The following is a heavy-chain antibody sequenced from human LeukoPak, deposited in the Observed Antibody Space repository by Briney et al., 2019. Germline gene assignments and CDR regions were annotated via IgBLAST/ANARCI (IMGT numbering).Heavy chain of an antibody. V-gene: IGHV1-18*01. CDR1: GYTFTSYG. D-gene: IGHD5-24*01. Sequence: ASVKVSCKASGYTFTSYGISWVRQAPGQGLAWMGWISAYNGNTNYAQKLQGRVTMTTDTSTSTAYMELRSLRSDDTAVYYCARERWLIDAFDIWGQGTMVTVSS. CDR2: ISAYNGNT. CDR3: ARERWLIDAFDI. J-gene: IGHJ3*02.